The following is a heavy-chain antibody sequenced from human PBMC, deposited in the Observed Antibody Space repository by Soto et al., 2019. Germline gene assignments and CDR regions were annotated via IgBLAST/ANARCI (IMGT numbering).Heavy chain of an antibody. Sequence: QVQLVQSGAEVKKPGSSVKVSCKASGGTFSSYGISWLRQAPGQGLEWLGGIIPIFGTANYAQKFQGRVTITADESTSTAYMGLSSLRSEDTAVYSCARPHSSSEGWFDPWGQGTLVTVSS. V-gene: IGHV1-69*12. CDR1: GGTFSSYG. D-gene: IGHD6-6*01. CDR3: ARPHSSSEGWFDP. J-gene: IGHJ5*02. CDR2: IIPIFGTA.